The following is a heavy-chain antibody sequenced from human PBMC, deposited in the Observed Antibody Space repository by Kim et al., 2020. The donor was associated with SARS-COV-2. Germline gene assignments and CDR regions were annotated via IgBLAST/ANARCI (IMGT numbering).Heavy chain of an antibody. J-gene: IGHJ6*02. Sequence: SETLSLTCTVSGGSISSSSYYWGWIRQPPGKGLEWIGSIYYSGSTYYNPSLKSRVTISVDTSKNQFSLKLSSVTAADTAVYYCAREVRGVIITNYYYGMDVWGQGTTVTVSS. CDR3: AREVRGVIITNYYYGMDV. CDR1: GGSISSSSYY. D-gene: IGHD3-10*01. V-gene: IGHV4-39*07. CDR2: IYYSGST.